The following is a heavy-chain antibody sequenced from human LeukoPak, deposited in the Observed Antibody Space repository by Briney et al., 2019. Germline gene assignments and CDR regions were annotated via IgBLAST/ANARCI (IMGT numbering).Heavy chain of an antibody. V-gene: IGHV4-39*01. J-gene: IGHJ4*02. CDR3: ARNVTSGYFDY. CDR2: VYYSGST. CDR1: PGSFTGTPHY. Sequence: PSDTLSLTCSVSPGSFTGTPHYWAWTRHSPGKGLEWIGSVYYSGSTSYSPSLKSRVSISVARSQNQFSLRLTSVTGADTAVYYCARNVTSGYFDYWGPGIVVTVSS. D-gene: IGHD3-10*02.